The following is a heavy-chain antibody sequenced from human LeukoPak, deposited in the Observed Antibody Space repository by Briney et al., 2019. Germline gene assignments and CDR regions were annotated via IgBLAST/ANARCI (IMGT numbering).Heavy chain of an antibody. Sequence: ASVKVSCKASGGTFSSYAISWVRQAPGQGLEWMGGIIPIFGTANYAQKFQGRVTITTDESTSTAYMELSSLRSEDTAVYYCARDLKVVRRYYYYYGMDVWGQGTTVTVSS. CDR1: GGTFSSYA. CDR2: IIPIFGTA. D-gene: IGHD4-23*01. CDR3: ARDLKVVRRYYYYYGMDV. J-gene: IGHJ6*02. V-gene: IGHV1-69*05.